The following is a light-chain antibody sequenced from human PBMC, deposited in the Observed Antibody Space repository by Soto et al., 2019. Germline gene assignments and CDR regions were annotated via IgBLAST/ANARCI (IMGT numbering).Light chain of an antibody. CDR1: SSDIGGYRF. CDR3: FSYTSSSTWV. J-gene: IGLJ3*02. V-gene: IGLV2-14*01. Sequence: QSALTQPASVSGSPGQSITISCTGTSSDIGGYRFVSWYQHHPGKAPKLMIYEVSNRPSGVSNRFSGSKSGNTASLTISGLQAEDEADYYCFSYTSSSTWVFGGGTKLTVL. CDR2: EVS.